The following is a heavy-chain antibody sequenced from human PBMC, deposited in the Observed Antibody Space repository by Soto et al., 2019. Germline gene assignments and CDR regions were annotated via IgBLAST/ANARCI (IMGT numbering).Heavy chain of an antibody. CDR1: GGSISSGAHY. D-gene: IGHD4-17*01. V-gene: IGHV4-31*03. CDR2: IYYSGSN. Sequence: QVQLQESGPGLVKPSQTLSLTCTVSGGSISSGAHYWSWIRQLPGKGLEWIGNIYYSGSNYYNPSLKSRVTISVDTSNNQFSLNLSSVTAAETAIYYCARDRYGVPRGDYFDSWGQGILVTVSS. J-gene: IGHJ4*02. CDR3: ARDRYGVPRGDYFDS.